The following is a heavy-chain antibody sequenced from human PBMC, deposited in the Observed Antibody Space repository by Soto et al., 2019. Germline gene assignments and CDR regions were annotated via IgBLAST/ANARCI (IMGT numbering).Heavy chain of an antibody. Sequence: QVQLQESGPGLVKPSGTLSLTCAVSGASISSTNWWSWVRQAPGEGLEWIGEIFHSGTTTYNPSLKSRVIISMDTSTNQLSLRLDSVTAADTAVYFCARHIAVPTTRGFDYWGQGTLVTVS. V-gene: IGHV4-4*02. CDR2: IFHSGTT. D-gene: IGHD2-15*01. J-gene: IGHJ4*02. CDR3: ARHIAVPTTRGFDY. CDR1: GASISSTNW.